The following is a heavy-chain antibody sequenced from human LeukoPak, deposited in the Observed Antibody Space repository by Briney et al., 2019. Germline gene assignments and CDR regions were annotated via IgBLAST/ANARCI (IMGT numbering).Heavy chain of an antibody. V-gene: IGHV1-2*02. CDR3: ARARSSSGLPLLGYYYYMDV. J-gene: IGHJ6*03. CDR2: INPNSGGT. CDR1: GYTFTGYY. Sequence: GASVKVSCKASGYTFTGYYMHWVRQAPRQGLEWMGWINPNSGGTNYAQKFQGRVTMTRDTSISTAYMELSRLRSEDTAVYYCARARSSSGLPLLGYYYYMDVWGKGTTVTVSS. D-gene: IGHD6-13*01.